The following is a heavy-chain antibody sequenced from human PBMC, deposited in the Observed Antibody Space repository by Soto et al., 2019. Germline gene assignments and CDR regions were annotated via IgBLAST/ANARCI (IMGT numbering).Heavy chain of an antibody. D-gene: IGHD2-2*01. V-gene: IGHV5-51*03. CDR1: GYSFTSYW. CDR3: ARPFDTSNWYDF. J-gene: IGHJ5*01. CDR2: IYPEDSDT. Sequence: PGESLNISCKASGYSFTSYWIGWFRQMPGKGLELMGIIYPEDSDTRYSPSFRGLVTTSADKSISTAYLQWSSLRASDTAMYYCARPFDTSNWYDFWGQGTLVTVSS.